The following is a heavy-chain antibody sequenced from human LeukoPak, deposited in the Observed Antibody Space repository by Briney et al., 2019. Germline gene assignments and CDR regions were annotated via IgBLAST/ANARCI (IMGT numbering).Heavy chain of an antibody. CDR1: GFTFDDYA. CDR3: AKDIAAAGIRYFDY. J-gene: IGHJ4*02. D-gene: IGHD6-13*01. V-gene: IGHV3-43D*03. Sequence: PGGSLRLSCAASGFTFDDYAMHWVRHAPGKGLEWVSLISWDGGSTYYADSVKGRFTISRDNSKNSLYLQMSSLRAEDTALYYCAKDIAAAGIRYFDYWGQGTLVTVSS. CDR2: ISWDGGST.